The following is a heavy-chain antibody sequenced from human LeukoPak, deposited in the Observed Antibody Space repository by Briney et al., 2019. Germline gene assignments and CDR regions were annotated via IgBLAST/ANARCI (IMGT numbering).Heavy chain of an antibody. V-gene: IGHV4-59*08. CDR1: GGSISSYY. CDR3: ARITTAMVLVYAFDI. D-gene: IGHD5-18*01. CDR2: IYYSGST. J-gene: IGHJ3*02. Sequence: SETLSLTCTVSGGSISSYYWSWIRQPPGKGLEWIGYIYYSGSTNYNPSPKSRVTISVDTSKNQFSLKLSSVTAADTAVYYCARITTAMVLVYAFDIWGQGTMVTVSS.